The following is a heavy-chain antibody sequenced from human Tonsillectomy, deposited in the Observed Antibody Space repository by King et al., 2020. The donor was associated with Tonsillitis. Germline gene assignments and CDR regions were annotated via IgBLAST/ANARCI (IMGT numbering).Heavy chain of an antibody. CDR3: AKDGWINQLDSVCYFDY. J-gene: IGHJ4*02. CDR1: EFTFSSYG. V-gene: IGHV3-30*02. CDR2: IRFDGSNK. D-gene: IGHD5/OR15-5a*01. Sequence: HVQLVESGGGVVQPGESLRLSCAASEFTFSSYGMHWVRQAPGKGLEWVAFIRFDGSNKYYADSVKGRFTISRDNSKNTLYMQMNSLRPEDTAVYYCAKDGWINQLDSVCYFDYWGQGTLVTVAS.